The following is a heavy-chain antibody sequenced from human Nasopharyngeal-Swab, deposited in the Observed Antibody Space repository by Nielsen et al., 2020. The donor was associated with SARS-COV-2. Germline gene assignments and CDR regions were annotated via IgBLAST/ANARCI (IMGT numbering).Heavy chain of an antibody. Sequence: ETLSLTCTVSGVSIRSSNWWVWVRQAPGKGLEWVANINGDGSARYYVDSVRGRFTVSRDNAKNSLYLQMNSLRVEDTALYYCAGESGPNGFDIWGQGAMITVSS. D-gene: IGHD2-15*01. V-gene: IGHV3-7*01. CDR2: INGDGSAR. CDR1: GVSIRSSNW. CDR3: AGESGPNGFDI. J-gene: IGHJ3*02.